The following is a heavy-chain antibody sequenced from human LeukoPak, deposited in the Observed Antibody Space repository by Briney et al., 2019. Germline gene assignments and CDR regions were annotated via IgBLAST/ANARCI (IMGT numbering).Heavy chain of an antibody. Sequence: PSETLSLTCTVSGGSISSSSYYWGWIRQPPGRGLEWIGSIYYSGSTYYNPSLKSRVTISVDTSKSQFSLKLSSVTAADTAVYYCARQTMVRGVIIYWGQGTLVTVSS. CDR2: IYYSGST. D-gene: IGHD3-10*01. CDR3: ARQTMVRGVIIY. V-gene: IGHV4-39*01. J-gene: IGHJ4*02. CDR1: GGSISSSSYY.